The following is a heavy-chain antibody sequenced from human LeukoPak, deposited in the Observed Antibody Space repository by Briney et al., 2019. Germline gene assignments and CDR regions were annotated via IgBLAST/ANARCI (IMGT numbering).Heavy chain of an antibody. CDR1: GDSISGYY. CDR3: ARDRIQFGSDYYYYMDV. CDR2: IYYNGNT. V-gene: IGHV4-59*01. Sequence: ASETLSLTCTLSGDSISGYYWSWVRQPPGKGLERVGYIYYNGNTNYNPSLKSRVTISVQTSKNQFSLRLSSVTAADAAVYYCARDRIQFGSDYYYYMDVWGKGTTVTVSS. D-gene: IGHD5-18*01. J-gene: IGHJ6*03.